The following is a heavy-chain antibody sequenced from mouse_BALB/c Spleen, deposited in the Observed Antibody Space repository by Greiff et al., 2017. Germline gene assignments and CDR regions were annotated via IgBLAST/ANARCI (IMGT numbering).Heavy chain of an antibody. J-gene: IGHJ1*01. CDR2: ISSGSSTI. CDR1: GFTFSSFG. CDR3: ARDYDEYFDV. D-gene: IGHD2-4*01. Sequence: DVMLVESGGGLVQPGGSRKLSCAASGFTFSSFGMHWVRQAPEKGLEWVAYISSGSSTIYYADTVKGRFTISRDNPKNTLFLQMTSLRSEDTAMYYCARDYDEYFDVWGAGTTVTVSS. V-gene: IGHV5-17*02.